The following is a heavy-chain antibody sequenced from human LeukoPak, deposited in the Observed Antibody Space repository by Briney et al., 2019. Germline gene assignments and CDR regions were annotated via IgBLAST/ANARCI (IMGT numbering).Heavy chain of an antibody. J-gene: IGHJ4*02. V-gene: IGHV1-46*01. Sequence: ASVKVSCKASGYTFTSYYMHWVRQAPGQGLEWMGIINPSGGSTSYAQKFQGRVTMTRDMSTSTVYMELSSLRSEDTAVYYCARGGFGYYDSSGYYSEFGTYWGQGTLVTVSS. CDR3: ARGGFGYYDSSGYYSEFGTY. CDR1: GYTFTSYY. CDR2: INPSGGST. D-gene: IGHD3-22*01.